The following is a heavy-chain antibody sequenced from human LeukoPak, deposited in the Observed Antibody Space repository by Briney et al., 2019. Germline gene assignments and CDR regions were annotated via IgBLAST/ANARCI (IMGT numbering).Heavy chain of an antibody. CDR2: VYYSRST. V-gene: IGHV4-39*07. CDR3: ARDSNWFDP. Sequence: SETLSLTCTVSCGSISSSSYYWGWIRQPPRKGLEWIGSVYYSRSTYYNPSLKSRLSISLDTSKNQFSLKLSSVTAADKAVYYCARDSNWFDPWGQGTLVTVSS. J-gene: IGHJ5*02. CDR1: CGSISSSSYY.